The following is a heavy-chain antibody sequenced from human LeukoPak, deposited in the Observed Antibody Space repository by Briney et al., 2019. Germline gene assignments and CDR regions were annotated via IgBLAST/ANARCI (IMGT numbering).Heavy chain of an antibody. V-gene: IGHV3-66*01. CDR1: GFTVSRNY. J-gene: IGHJ4*02. CDR3: VKDQREAYRSGWSRDFDY. D-gene: IGHD6-19*01. CDR2: IYSGGRT. Sequence: GESLRLSCVASGFTVSRNYMNWVRQAPGKGLEWVSIIYSGGRTYYADSVKGRFTISRDNSKNTLYLQMNSLRVEDTAVYYCVKDQREAYRSGWSRDFDYWGQGTLVTVSS.